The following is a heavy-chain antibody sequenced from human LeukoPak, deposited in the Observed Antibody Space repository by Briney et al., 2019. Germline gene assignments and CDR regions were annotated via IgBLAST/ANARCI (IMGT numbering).Heavy chain of an antibody. V-gene: IGHV3-53*01. D-gene: IGHD6-13*01. J-gene: IGHJ4*02. CDR3: TRDTPGIAASVSGG. CDR1: GFSVSHNY. CDR2: IYSGGNT. Sequence: GGSLRLSCTASGFSVSHNYMNWVRQAPGKGLEWVALIYSGGNTHYADSVKGRFTISRDNSKNTLYLQMSSLRVGDTAVYYWTRDTPGIAASVSGGWGQGTLVTVSS.